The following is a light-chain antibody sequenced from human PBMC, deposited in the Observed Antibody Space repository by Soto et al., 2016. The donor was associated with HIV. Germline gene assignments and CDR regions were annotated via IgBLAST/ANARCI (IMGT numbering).Light chain of an antibody. J-gene: IGKJ2*01. CDR1: QTVNSW. CDR2: KAS. Sequence: DIQMTQSPSSLSASVGDRVTITCRASQTVNSWLAWFQHKPGKAPKLLIYKASTLDSEVPSRFSGSGSGTEFTLTISSLQPEDFATYYCQQFNSYPYTFGQGTKLDIK. CDR3: QQFNSYPYT. V-gene: IGKV1-5*03.